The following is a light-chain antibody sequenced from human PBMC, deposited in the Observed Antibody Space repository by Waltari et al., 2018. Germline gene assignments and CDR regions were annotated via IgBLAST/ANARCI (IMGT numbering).Light chain of an antibody. Sequence: DIQMIQSPSSLSASVGDRVTISCRASQGIGNFLAWYQQKPGKVPKFRIYAASTLQSGVPSRFSGSGSGTDFTLTISSLQPEDVATYYCQNYNSAPLTFGGGTRVQIK. J-gene: IGKJ4*01. V-gene: IGKV1-27*01. CDR2: AAS. CDR1: QGIGNF. CDR3: QNYNSAPLT.